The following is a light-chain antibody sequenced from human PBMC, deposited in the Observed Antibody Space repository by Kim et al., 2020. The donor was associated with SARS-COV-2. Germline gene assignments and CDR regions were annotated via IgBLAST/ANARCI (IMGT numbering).Light chain of an antibody. CDR1: SIGSKS. CDR3: QVWDSSSDHRVV. Sequence: PGKTARVSLGGNSIGSKSVHWYQQKSGQAPVLVIYYDSDRPSGIPERFSGSNSGNTATLTISRVEAGDEADYYCQVWDSSSDHRVVFGGGTQLTVL. J-gene: IGLJ2*01. V-gene: IGLV3-21*04. CDR2: YDS.